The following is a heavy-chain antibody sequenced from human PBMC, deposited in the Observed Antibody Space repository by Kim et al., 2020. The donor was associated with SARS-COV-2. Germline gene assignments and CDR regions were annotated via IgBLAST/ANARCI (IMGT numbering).Heavy chain of an antibody. D-gene: IGHD3-22*01. CDR2: IKQDGSEK. CDR3: ARDCPYYDTSGGFDY. CDR1: GFTFSSYW. J-gene: IGHJ4*02. Sequence: GGSLRLSCAASGFTFSSYWMSWVRQAPGKGLEWVANIKQDGSEKYYVDSVKGRFTISRDNAKNSLYLQMNGLRAEDTAVYYCARDCPYYDTSGGFDYWVQGTLVTVAS. V-gene: IGHV3-7*01.